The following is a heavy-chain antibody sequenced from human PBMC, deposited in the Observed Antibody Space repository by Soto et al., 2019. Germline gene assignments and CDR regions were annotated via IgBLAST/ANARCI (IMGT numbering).Heavy chain of an antibody. CDR1: GYTFTSYG. CDR3: ARFSGGSYNTYYFYYGMDV. D-gene: IGHD2-15*01. J-gene: IGHJ6*02. CDR2: ISAYNGNT. V-gene: IGHV1-18*01. Sequence: ASVKVSCKASGYTFTSYGISWVRQAPGQGLDWVGWISAYNGNTKYAQDLQGRVTMTTDTSTGKAYMELRSLRSDDTAGYYCARFSGGSYNTYYFYYGMDVWGQGTTVTVSS.